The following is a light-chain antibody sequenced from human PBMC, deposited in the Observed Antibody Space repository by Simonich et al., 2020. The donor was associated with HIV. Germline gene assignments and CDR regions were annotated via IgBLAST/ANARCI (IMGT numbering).Light chain of an antibody. CDR3: QQYYITPHT. J-gene: IGKJ1*01. CDR1: QTVLYSSNNKNY. CDR2: WAS. Sequence: DIVMNQSPDSLAVSLGERATINCKSSQTVLYSSNNKNYLAWYQQKPGQPPNLLIYWASPRESGVPDRFNGSGSETDFTLTISSLQAEDVAVYYCQQYYITPHTFGQGTKVEIK. V-gene: IGKV4-1*01.